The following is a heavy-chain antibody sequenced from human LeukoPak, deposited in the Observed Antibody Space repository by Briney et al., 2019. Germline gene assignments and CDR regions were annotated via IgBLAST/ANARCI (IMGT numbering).Heavy chain of an antibody. CDR3: AKDRLLYDSSGYYFDY. CDR2: ISYDGSNK. J-gene: IGHJ4*02. Sequence: GGSLRLSCAASGFTFSSYGMHWVRQAPGKGLEWVAVISYDGSNKYYADSVKGRFTISRDNSKNTLYLQMNSLGAEDTAVYYCAKDRLLYDSSGYYFDYWGQGTLVTVSS. V-gene: IGHV3-30*18. CDR1: GFTFSSYG. D-gene: IGHD3-22*01.